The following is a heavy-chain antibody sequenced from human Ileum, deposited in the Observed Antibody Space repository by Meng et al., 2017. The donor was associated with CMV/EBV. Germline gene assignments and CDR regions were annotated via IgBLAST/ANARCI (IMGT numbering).Heavy chain of an antibody. J-gene: IGHJ1*01. D-gene: IGHD3-10*01. Sequence: QVQLVQLEPEIKKPGASLMVSCKTSGYTFTGYYMHWVRQAPGQGLEWMGRINPNSGGTNYAQKFQGRVTMTRDTSISTAYLELSRLRSDDTAVYFCARVRPAEYLQHWGQGTLVTVSS. V-gene: IGHV1-2*06. CDR2: INPNSGGT. CDR3: ARVRPAEYLQH. CDR1: GYTFTGYY.